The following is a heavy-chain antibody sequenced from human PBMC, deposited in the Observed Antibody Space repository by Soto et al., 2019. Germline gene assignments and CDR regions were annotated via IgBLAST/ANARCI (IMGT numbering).Heavy chain of an antibody. CDR1: SVSNAW. V-gene: IGHV3-15*07. D-gene: IGHD2-8*01. J-gene: IGHJ3*02. Sequence: SVSNAWMNWVRQAPGKGLAWVGRIKSKTDGGTTDYAAPVKGRFTISRDDSKNTLYLQMNSLKTEDTAVYYCTTTTGLLCTNGAFDIWGQGTMVTVSS. CDR2: IKSKTDGGTT. CDR3: TTTTGLLCTNGAFDI.